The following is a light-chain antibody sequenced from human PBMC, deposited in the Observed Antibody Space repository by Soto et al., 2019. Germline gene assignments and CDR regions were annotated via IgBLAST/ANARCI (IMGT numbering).Light chain of an antibody. CDR2: KTT. CDR1: QSINRW. CDR3: RQYNDFSWT. V-gene: IGKV1-5*03. J-gene: IGKJ1*01. Sequence: DLQMTHSPSTLSASAVQRVAITCRPSQSINRWLARSQQKPGTAPKLMINKTTTLKSKLPSRFNRSGSVKAITRAITTLSPDDFATYYGRQYNDFSWTFGQGTNVDIK.